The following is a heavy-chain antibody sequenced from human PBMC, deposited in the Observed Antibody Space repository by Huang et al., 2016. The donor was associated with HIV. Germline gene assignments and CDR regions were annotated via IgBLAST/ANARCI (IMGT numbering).Heavy chain of an antibody. CDR2: IHYNGTT. J-gene: IGHJ6*02. D-gene: IGHD3-16*01. CDR3: ARVRRGYGYAWDYYGLDV. CDR1: GGSLSDYY. Sequence: QVQLHQWGAGLVKPSETLSLTCAVYGGSLSDYYWSWVRQPQGKGLEWIGEIHYNGTTNNNPSIKGRVIMSMDASKNQFSLKMWSATAADTAVYYGARVRRGYGYAWDYYGLDVWGQGTTVFVSS. V-gene: IGHV4-34*01.